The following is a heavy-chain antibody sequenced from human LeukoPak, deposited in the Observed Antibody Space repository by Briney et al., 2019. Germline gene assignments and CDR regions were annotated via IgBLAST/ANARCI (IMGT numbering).Heavy chain of an antibody. CDR2: IIPIFGTA. D-gene: IGHD5-18*01. J-gene: IGHJ4*02. Sequence: ASVKVSCKASGGTFSSYAISWVRQAPGQGLEWMGGIIPIFGTANYAQKFQGRVTITADESTSTAYMELSSLRSEDTAVYYCARLRVRYSYGYFAYWGQGTLVTVSS. V-gene: IGHV1-69*13. CDR1: GGTFSSYA. CDR3: ARLRVRYSYGYFAY.